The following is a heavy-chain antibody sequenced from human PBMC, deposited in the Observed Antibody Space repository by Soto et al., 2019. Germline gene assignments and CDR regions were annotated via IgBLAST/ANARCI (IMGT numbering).Heavy chain of an antibody. CDR3: AREGKPVTYCYGSGSVNWFEP. J-gene: IGHJ5*02. CDR1: GGTFSSYA. V-gene: IGHV1-69*13. CDR2: IIPIFGTA. Sequence: SVKVSCKASGGTFSSYAISWVRQAPGQGLEWMGGIIPIFGTANYAQKFQGRVTITADESTSTAYMELSSLRSEDTAVYYCAREGKPVTYCYGSGSVNWFEPWGQGALVNVSS. D-gene: IGHD3-10*01.